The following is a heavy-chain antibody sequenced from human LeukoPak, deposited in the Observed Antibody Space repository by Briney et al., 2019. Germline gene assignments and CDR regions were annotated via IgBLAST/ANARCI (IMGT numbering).Heavy chain of an antibody. CDR2: ISGSGGST. Sequence: GGSLRLSCAASGFTFSSYGMSWVRQAPGKGLEWVSSISGSGGSTYYADSVKGRFTISRDNSKNTLYLQMNSLRAEDTAVYYCAGAIVVIPAAIRYWGQGTLVTVSS. CDR3: AGAIVVIPAAIRY. J-gene: IGHJ4*02. V-gene: IGHV3-23*01. D-gene: IGHD2-2*01. CDR1: GFTFSSYG.